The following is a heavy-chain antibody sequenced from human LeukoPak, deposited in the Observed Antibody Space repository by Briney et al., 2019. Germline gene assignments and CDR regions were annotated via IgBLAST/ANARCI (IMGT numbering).Heavy chain of an antibody. J-gene: IGHJ4*02. CDR1: GYTFSNYV. CDR2: IYAGNGNT. D-gene: IGHD2-21*01. Sequence: ASVKDSCKASGYTFSNYVMNWVREAPGQRLEWVGWIYAGNGNTKSSQRFQDRVTITRDTSARTAYMELNSLKSQDTAVYYCTRSIWSSHNKHYYFDYWGQGSLVTVSS. V-gene: IGHV1-3*01. CDR3: TRSIWSSHNKHYYFDY.